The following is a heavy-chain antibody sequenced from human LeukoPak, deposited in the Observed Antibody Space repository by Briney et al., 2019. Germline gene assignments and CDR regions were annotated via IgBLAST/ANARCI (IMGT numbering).Heavy chain of an antibody. CDR2: IIPTFGTA. CDR1: GGTFSSYA. V-gene: IGHV1-69*13. J-gene: IGHJ4*02. CDR3: ARYIMVRELYYFDY. Sequence: SVKVSCKASGGTFSSYAISWVRQAPGQGVEWMGGIIPTFGTANYAQKFQGRVTITADESTSTAYMELSSLRSEDTAVYYCARYIMVRELYYFDYWGQGTLVTVSS. D-gene: IGHD3-10*01.